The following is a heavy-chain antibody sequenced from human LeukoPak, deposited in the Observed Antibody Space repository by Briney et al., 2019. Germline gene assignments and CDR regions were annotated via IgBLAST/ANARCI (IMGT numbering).Heavy chain of an antibody. D-gene: IGHD3-22*01. V-gene: IGHV3-74*01. Sequence: GGSLRLSCAASGFTFSSYRMHWVRQDPGKGLVWVARINGDETTTSYADSVKGRFTISRDNAKNTLYLQMNGLRAEDTAVYYCAREDYDDTFYYDWFDPWGQGTLVTVSS. CDR1: GFTFSSYR. CDR3: AREDYDDTFYYDWFDP. J-gene: IGHJ5*02. CDR2: INGDETTT.